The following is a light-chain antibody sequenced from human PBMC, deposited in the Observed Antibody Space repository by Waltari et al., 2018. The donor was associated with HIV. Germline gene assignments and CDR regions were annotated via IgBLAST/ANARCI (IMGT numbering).Light chain of an antibody. CDR2: RAS. V-gene: IGKV3-15*01. CDR3: QQYNDWPRGP. J-gene: IGKJ2*01. Sequence: EIVLTQSPATLSVSPGERATLSCRASQSVSSNLAWYQQKPGQAPRLLIYRASTRTTGIPARFSRSGSGTEFTLTISSLQSEDFAVYYCQQYNDWPRGPFGQGTRLEIK. CDR1: QSVSSN.